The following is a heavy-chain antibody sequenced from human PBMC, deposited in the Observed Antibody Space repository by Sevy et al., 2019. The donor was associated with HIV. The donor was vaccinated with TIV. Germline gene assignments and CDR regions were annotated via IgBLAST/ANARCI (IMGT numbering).Heavy chain of an antibody. CDR2: IDTSGGT. Sequence: SETLSLTCSVSGGSTSSHYWSWIRQPAGEGLEWIGRIDTSGGTNYNPSLKTRVTMSRDTSKNQFSLRLSSVTAADTAVYYCARYNFWTGHYDYFDYWGPGALVTVSS. V-gene: IGHV4-4*07. J-gene: IGHJ4*02. CDR1: GGSTSSHY. CDR3: ARYNFWTGHYDYFDY. D-gene: IGHD3-3*01.